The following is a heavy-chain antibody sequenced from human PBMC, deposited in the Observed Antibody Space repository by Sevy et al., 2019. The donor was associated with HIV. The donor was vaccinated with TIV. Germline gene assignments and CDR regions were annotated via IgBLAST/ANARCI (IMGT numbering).Heavy chain of an antibody. CDR1: GFTFSSYA. D-gene: IGHD3-10*01. CDR2: ISSNGGST. V-gene: IGHV3-64*01. CDR3: AREYYGYNDY. Sequence: GGSLRLSCAASGFTFSSYAMHWVRQAPGKGLEYVSAISSNGGSTYYANSVKGRFTISRDNSKNTLYLQMGSLRAEDMAVYYCAREYYGYNDYWGQGTLVTVSS. J-gene: IGHJ4*02.